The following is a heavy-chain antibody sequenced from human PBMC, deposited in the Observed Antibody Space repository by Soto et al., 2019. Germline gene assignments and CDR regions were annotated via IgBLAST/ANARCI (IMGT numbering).Heavy chain of an antibody. D-gene: IGHD6-13*01. CDR2: IHHSGSVFESGST. CDR1: GSSITMTNY. Sequence: SETLSLTCAVSGSSITMTNYWGWIRQPPGKGLEWIGSIHHSGSVFESGSTHYNPSFKSRVTISADTSKNQFSLKLTSVTAADTAVYYCARNSSSSYFDYWGQGTLVTVSS. J-gene: IGHJ4*02. CDR3: ARNSSSSYFDY. V-gene: IGHV4-38-2*01.